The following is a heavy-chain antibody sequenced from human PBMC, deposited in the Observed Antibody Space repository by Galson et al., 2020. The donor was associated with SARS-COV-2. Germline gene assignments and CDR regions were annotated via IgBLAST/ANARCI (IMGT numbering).Heavy chain of an antibody. CDR2: ISYDGSNK. D-gene: IGHD1-26*01. CDR1: GFTFSLYA. J-gene: IGHJ4*02. CDR3: ARPHSGSYYGYFDY. V-gene: IGHV3-30-3*01. Sequence: GSLRLSCAASGFTFSLYAIHWVRQAPGKGLEWVAVISYDGSNKYYADSVKGRFTISRDNSKNTLYLQMNSLRAEDTAVYYCARPHSGSYYGYFDYWGQGILVTVSS.